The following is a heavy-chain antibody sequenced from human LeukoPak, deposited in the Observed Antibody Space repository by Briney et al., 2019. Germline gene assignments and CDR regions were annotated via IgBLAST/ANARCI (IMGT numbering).Heavy chain of an antibody. CDR2: KTYSGTN. V-gene: IGHV4-39*01. Sequence: PSDTLSLTCTVSGGSVSSSSYYWGWILQPRGKGMGWIGNKTYSGTNENGPSLKSRVNIYIDTSKNQFSVQLTSVTAADTAMYYCASLGTLRSWGQGTLVTV. D-gene: IGHD7-27*01. CDR3: ASLGTLRS. J-gene: IGHJ5*02. CDR1: GGSVSSSSYY.